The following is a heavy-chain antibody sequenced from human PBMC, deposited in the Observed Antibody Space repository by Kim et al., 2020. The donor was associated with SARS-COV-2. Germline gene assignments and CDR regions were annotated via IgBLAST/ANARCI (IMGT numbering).Heavy chain of an antibody. J-gene: IGHJ4*02. CDR1: GFTFSSYA. Sequence: GGSLRLSCAASGFTFSSYAMSWVRQAPGKGLEWVSAISGSGGSTYYADSVKGRFTISRDNSKNTLYLQMNSLRAEDTAVYYCAKEGTSSGWYRGTDPKRTGAKYYFDYWGQGTLVTVSS. D-gene: IGHD6-19*01. V-gene: IGHV3-23*01. CDR2: ISGSGGST. CDR3: AKEGTSSGWYRGTDPKRTGAKYYFDY.